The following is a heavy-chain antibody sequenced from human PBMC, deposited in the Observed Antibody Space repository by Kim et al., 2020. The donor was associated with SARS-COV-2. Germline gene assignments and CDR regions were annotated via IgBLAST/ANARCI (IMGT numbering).Heavy chain of an antibody. J-gene: IGHJ4*02. D-gene: IGHD1-26*01. V-gene: IGHV3-23*01. CDR3: AKDHPLIVGATVGFAY. Sequence: SVKGRFTIAKDKSKNQLDLQMNSLRAEDTAVYYCAKDHPLIVGATVGFAYWGQGTLVTVSS.